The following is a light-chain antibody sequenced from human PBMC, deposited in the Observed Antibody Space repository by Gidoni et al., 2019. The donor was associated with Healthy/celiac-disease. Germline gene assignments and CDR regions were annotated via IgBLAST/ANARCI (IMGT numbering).Light chain of an antibody. CDR2: GKN. Sequence: SSGLTRDPAVSVALGQTVRITCQGDSLRSYYASWYQQQPGQAPVLVIYGKNNRPSGIPDRFSGSSSGNTASLTITGAQAEDEADYYCNSRDSSGNHLYVFGTGTKVTVL. V-gene: IGLV3-19*01. CDR1: SLRSYY. J-gene: IGLJ1*01. CDR3: NSRDSSGNHLYV.